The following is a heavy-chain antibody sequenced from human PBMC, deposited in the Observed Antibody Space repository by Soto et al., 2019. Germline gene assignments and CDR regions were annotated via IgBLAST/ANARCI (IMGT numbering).Heavy chain of an antibody. V-gene: IGHV3-21*01. CDR2: ISSSGSYI. CDR1: GFTFSSYT. D-gene: IGHD5-18*01. J-gene: IGHJ5*02. Sequence: NPGGSLRLSCAASGFTFSSYTMNWVRQAPGKGLEWVSSISSSGSYIHYADSVKGRFTISRDNAKNSLFLQMDSLRAEDTAVYYCARDVETSMDGLNYFDPWGQGTLVTVSS. CDR3: ARDVETSMDGLNYFDP.